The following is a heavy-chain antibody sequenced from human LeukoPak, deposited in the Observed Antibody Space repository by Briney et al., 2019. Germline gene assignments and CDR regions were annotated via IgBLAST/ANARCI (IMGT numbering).Heavy chain of an antibody. Sequence: GGPLRLSCAASGFTFSIYAMHGLRDAPGRGLEGVAVISYDGSNRYYAASVKGRFTISRDNTKNTLYLQMNSLRAEDTAVYYCARESPRAYYDSSGYYHDYWGQGTLVTVSS. D-gene: IGHD3-22*01. J-gene: IGHJ4*02. CDR3: ARESPRAYYDSSGYYHDY. CDR2: ISYDGSNR. V-gene: IGHV3-30*04. CDR1: GFTFSIYA.